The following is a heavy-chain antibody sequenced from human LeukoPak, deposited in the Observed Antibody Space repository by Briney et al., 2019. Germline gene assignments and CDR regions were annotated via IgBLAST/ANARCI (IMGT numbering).Heavy chain of an antibody. V-gene: IGHV3-64D*06. J-gene: IGHJ4*02. CDR1: GFTFSSYA. D-gene: IGHD2-2*01. CDR2: ISSNGGST. Sequence: GGSLRLSCSASGFTFSSYALHWVRQAPGKGLEYVSAISSNGGSTYYADSVKGRFTISRDNSKNTLYLQMSSLRAEGTAVYYCVAHCSSTSCYLSFFDYWGQGTLVTVSS. CDR3: VAHCSSTSCYLSFFDY.